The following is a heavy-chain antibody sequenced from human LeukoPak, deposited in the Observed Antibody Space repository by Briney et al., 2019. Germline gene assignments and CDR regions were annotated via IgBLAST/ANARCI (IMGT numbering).Heavy chain of an antibody. CDR1: GFTFSSYA. D-gene: IGHD3-3*01. CDR2: ISYDGSNK. Sequence: GRSLRLSCAASGFTFSSYAMHWVRQAPGKGLEWVAVISYDGSNKYYADSVKGRFTISRDNSKNTLYLQMNSLRAEDTAAYYCARDGTFGVVIPPAHYMDVWGKGTTVTVSS. J-gene: IGHJ6*03. V-gene: IGHV3-30*04. CDR3: ARDGTFGVVIPPAHYMDV.